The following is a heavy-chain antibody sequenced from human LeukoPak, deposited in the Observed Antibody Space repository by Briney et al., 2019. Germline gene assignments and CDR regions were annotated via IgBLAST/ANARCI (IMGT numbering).Heavy chain of an antibody. CDR1: GFTFSTYG. V-gene: IGHV3-33*01. J-gene: IGHJ4*02. D-gene: IGHD2-21*02. Sequence: GGSLRLSCAASGFTFSTYGMPWVRQAPGKGLEWVAVIWYDGSNKYYADSVTGRFTISRDNSNNMLYLQMNSLRAEDTAVYYCARDHCGGDCSTPPLGFDDWGQGTLVTVSS. CDR3: ARDHCGGDCSTPPLGFDD. CDR2: IWYDGSNK.